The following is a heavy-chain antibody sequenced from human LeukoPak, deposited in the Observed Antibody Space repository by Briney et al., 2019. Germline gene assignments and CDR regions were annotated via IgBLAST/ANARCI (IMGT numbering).Heavy chain of an antibody. CDR3: ARIESYHILYRPY. V-gene: IGHV4-34*01. D-gene: IGHD3-9*01. CDR1: GGSFSGYY. CDR2: ITDSGGT. J-gene: IGHJ4*02. Sequence: PSETLSLTCAVYGGSFSGYYWSWIRQSPGKGLEWIGEITDSGGTNYNPSFKSRLTISADTSKNQFSLKLASVTAADTAVYYCARIESYHILYRPYWGQGTLVTVSS.